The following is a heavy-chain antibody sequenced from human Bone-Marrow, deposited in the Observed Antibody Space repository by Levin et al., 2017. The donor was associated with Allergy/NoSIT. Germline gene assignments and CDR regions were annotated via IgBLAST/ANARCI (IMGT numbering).Heavy chain of an antibody. CDR3: ARDANGIY. CDR1: GITVGNNY. D-gene: IGHD1-1*01. CDR2: IYSVGST. Sequence: GGSLRLSCAASGITVGNNYMSWVRQTPGKRLEWVAVIYSVGSTYYADSVKGRFTISRDSVKNTVYLQMNNLRGVDTAVYYCARDANGIYWGQGTLVTVSS. J-gene: IGHJ4*02. V-gene: IGHV3-66*01.